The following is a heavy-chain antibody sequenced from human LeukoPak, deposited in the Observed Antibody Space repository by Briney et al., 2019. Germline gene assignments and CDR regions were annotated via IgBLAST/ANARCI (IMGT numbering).Heavy chain of an antibody. CDR2: IIPIFGTA. J-gene: IGHJ4*02. CDR1: GGTFSSYA. Sequence: ASVKVSCKASGGTFSSYAISWVRQAPGQGLEWMGGIIPIFGTANYAQKFQGRVTITADESTSTAYMELSSLRSEDTAVYYCARERIEWELPRGVDYWGQGTLVTVSS. D-gene: IGHD1-26*01. V-gene: IGHV1-69*13. CDR3: ARERIEWELPRGVDY.